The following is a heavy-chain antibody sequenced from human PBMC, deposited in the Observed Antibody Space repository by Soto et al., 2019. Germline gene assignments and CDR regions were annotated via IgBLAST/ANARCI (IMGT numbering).Heavy chain of an antibody. CDR3: AREKRSGRDRVFDL. V-gene: IGHV4-59*01. D-gene: IGHD3-3*01. CDR2: IFYTGST. CDR1: GDSINTYN. J-gene: IGHJ4*02. Sequence: ETLSLTCTVSGDSINTYNWNWILQPPGKGLEWIGCIFYTGSTNYIPSFESRVTISVDTSKNQISLTLSSVTAADTAVYYCAREKRSGRDRVFDLWGQGTLVTVSS.